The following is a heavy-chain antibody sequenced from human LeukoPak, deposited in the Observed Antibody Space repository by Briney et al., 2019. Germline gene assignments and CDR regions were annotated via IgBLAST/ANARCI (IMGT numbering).Heavy chain of an antibody. V-gene: IGHV3-23*01. D-gene: IGHD4-11*01. CDR1: GLTFRNYA. Sequence: SGGSLRLSCAASGLTFRNYAMSWVRQAPEKGLEWVSAISGYGYNTYYADSVQGRFTISRDNAKNSLYLQMNSLRAEDTAVYYCARDLYEMSSTVTTGDYWGQGTLVTVSS. CDR3: ARDLYEMSSTVTTGDY. CDR2: ISGYGYNT. J-gene: IGHJ4*02.